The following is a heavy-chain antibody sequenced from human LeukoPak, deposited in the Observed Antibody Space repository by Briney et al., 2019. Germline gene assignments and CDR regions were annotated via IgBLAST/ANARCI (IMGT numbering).Heavy chain of an antibody. J-gene: IGHJ4*02. Sequence: GGSLRLSCAASGFTFSSYGMHWVRQAPYKGLEWVAVVSYDGSNKYYADSVKGRFTISRDNSKNTLYLQMNGLRAEDTAVYYCARVSLSSGCLSNWGQGTLVTVSS. CDR2: VSYDGSNK. V-gene: IGHV3-30*03. CDR3: ARVSLSSGCLSN. CDR1: GFTFSSYG. D-gene: IGHD6-19*01.